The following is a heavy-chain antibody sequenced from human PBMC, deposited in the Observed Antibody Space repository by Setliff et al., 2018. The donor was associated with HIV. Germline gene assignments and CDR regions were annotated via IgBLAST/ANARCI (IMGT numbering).Heavy chain of an antibody. D-gene: IGHD3-10*01. V-gene: IGHV4-4*02. Sequence: SETLSLTCAVSGGSISSSNWWSWVRQPPGKGLEWIGEIYHSGSTNYNPSLKSRVTTSVDKSKNQFSLKLSSVTAADTAVYYCARAVTMVRGVITPVPFDYWGQGTLVTVSS. J-gene: IGHJ4*02. CDR1: GGSISSSNW. CDR2: IYHSGST. CDR3: ARAVTMVRGVITPVPFDY.